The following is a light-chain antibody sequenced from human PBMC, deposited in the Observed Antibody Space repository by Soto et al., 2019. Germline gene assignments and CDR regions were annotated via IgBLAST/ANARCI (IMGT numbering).Light chain of an antibody. Sequence: EIVLTQSPGTLSLSPGERSTLSCRASQTLSTNSLAWYQQRLGQTPRLLIYAASTRDIDIPDRFNGSGSGTDFALTISRLEPEDFALYYCQQYDASPLTFGPGTKVDVK. CDR3: QQYDASPLT. CDR2: AAS. J-gene: IGKJ3*01. V-gene: IGKV3-20*01. CDR1: QTLSTNS.